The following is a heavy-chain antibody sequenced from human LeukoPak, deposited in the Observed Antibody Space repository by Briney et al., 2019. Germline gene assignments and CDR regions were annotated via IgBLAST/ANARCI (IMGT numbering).Heavy chain of an antibody. J-gene: IGHJ4*02. V-gene: IGHV3-30*02. D-gene: IGHD6-13*01. CDR1: GFTFSSYS. CDR2: IRYDGSNK. Sequence: GGSLRLSCAASGFTFSSYSMNWVRQAPGKGLEWVAFIRYDGSNKYYADSVKGRFTISRDNSKNTLYLQMNSLRAEDTAVYYCAKDGPWGGIAAADYDYWGQGTLVTVSS. CDR3: AKDGPWGGIAAADYDY.